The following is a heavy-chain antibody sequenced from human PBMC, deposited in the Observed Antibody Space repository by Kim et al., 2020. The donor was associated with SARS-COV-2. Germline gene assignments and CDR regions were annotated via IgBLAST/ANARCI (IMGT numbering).Heavy chain of an antibody. CDR3: ARDSRSGWWGGDSRYGMDV. V-gene: IGHV3-33*01. CDR2: IWYDGSNK. D-gene: IGHD6-19*01. J-gene: IGHJ6*02. CDR1: GFTFSSYG. Sequence: GGSLRLSCAASGFTFSSYGMHWVRQAPGKGLEWVAVIWYDGSNKYYADSVKGRFTISRDNSKNTLYLQMNSLRAEDTAVYYCARDSRSGWWGGDSRYGMDVWGQGTTVTVSS.